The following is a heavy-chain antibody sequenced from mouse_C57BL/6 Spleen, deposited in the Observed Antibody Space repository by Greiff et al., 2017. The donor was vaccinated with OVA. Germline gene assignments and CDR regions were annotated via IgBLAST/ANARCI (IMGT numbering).Heavy chain of an antibody. Sequence: VQLVESGAELVRPGTSVKVSCKASGYAFTNYLIEWVKQRPGQGLEWIGVINPGSGGTNYNEKFKGKATLTADKSSSTAYMQLSSLTSEDSAVYFCARSPYYGSSLWYFDVWGTGTTVTVSS. V-gene: IGHV1-54*01. D-gene: IGHD1-1*01. CDR1: GYAFTNYL. CDR2: INPGSGGT. CDR3: ARSPYYGSSLWYFDV. J-gene: IGHJ1*03.